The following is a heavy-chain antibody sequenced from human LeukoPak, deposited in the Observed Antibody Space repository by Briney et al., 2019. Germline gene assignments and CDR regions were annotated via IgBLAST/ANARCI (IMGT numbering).Heavy chain of an antibody. CDR3: SLARSEYHYGMDV. Sequence: SQTLSLTCAISGDSVSSISVAWNWIWQSSSRGLEWLGRTYYRSKWYYEYAVSVKSRINISPDTFKNQFSLQLTSVTPEDTAVYYCSLARSEYHYGMDVWGQGTTVTVSS. V-gene: IGHV6-1*01. CDR1: GDSVSSISVA. CDR2: TYYRSKWYY. J-gene: IGHJ6*02.